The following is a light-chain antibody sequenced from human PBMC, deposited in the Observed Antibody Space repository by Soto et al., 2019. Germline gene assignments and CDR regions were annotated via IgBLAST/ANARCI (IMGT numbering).Light chain of an antibody. J-gene: IGKJ4*01. Sequence: EIVLTQSPGTLSLSPGEGATLSCRASQSISSSYLAWYQQKPGLAPRLLMYGTSSRAPGIPDRFSGTGSGTDFTLTIRRLEPEDFAVYFCQQYGTSPLTFGGGTKVDIK. CDR1: QSISSSY. CDR2: GTS. V-gene: IGKV3-20*01. CDR3: QQYGTSPLT.